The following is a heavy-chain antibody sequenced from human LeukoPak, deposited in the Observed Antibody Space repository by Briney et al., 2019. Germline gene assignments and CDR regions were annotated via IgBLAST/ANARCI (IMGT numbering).Heavy chain of an antibody. Sequence: GGSLRLSCAASGFTFSSYAMNWVRQAPGKGLEWVSSISSSSSYIYYADSVKGRFTISRDNAKNSLYLQMNSLRAEDTAVYYCARDDVESSSWYLRTGCAFDIWGQGTMVTVSS. J-gene: IGHJ3*02. CDR3: ARDDVESSSWYLRTGCAFDI. V-gene: IGHV3-21*01. CDR1: GFTFSSYA. D-gene: IGHD6-13*01. CDR2: ISSSSSYI.